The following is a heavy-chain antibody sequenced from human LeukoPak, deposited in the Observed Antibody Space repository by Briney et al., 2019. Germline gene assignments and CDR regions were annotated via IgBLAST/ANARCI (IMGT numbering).Heavy chain of an antibody. CDR1: GGSISSGGYY. CDR3: ARSSGYIDQGIDY. CDR2: IYHSGST. D-gene: IGHD3-22*01. J-gene: IGHJ4*02. Sequence: SETLSLTCTVSGGSISSGGYYWSWIRQPPGKGLEWIGYIYHSGSTYYNPSLKSRVTMSVDTSKNQFSLKLSSVTAADTAVYYCARSSGYIDQGIDYWGQGTLVTVSS. V-gene: IGHV4-30-2*02.